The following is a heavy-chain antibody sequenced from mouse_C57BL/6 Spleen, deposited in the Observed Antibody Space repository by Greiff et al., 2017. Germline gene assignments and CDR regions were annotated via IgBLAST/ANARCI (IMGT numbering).Heavy chain of an antibody. CDR3: ARSGDYDGFAY. CDR2: IYPGDGDT. Sequence: QVQLQQSGAELVKPGASVKISCKASGYAFSSYWMNWVKQRPGKGLEWIGQIYPGDGDTNYNGKFKGKATLTADKSSSTAYMQRSSLTSEDSAVYFCARSGDYDGFAYWGQGTLVTVSA. CDR1: GYAFSSYW. J-gene: IGHJ3*01. D-gene: IGHD2-4*01. V-gene: IGHV1-80*01.